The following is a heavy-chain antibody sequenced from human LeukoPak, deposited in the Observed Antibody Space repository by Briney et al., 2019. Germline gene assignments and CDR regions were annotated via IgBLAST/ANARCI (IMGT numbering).Heavy chain of an antibody. CDR3: ARGRGSFSYSYYYTDV. Sequence: SETLSLTCTVSGGSISTYYWSWLRQPPGKGLEWIGNIYTSGSTNYNPSLKSRVTITVGTSKNQFSLKLSSAAAADTAVYYCARGRGSFSYSYYYTDVWGKGTTVTVSS. D-gene: IGHD1-26*01. V-gene: IGHV4-4*09. CDR2: IYTSGST. CDR1: GGSISTYY. J-gene: IGHJ6*03.